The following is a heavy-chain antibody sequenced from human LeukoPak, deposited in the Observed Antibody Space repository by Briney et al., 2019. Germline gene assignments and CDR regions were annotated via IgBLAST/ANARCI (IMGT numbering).Heavy chain of an antibody. J-gene: IGHJ4*02. CDR2: ISRSSDTI. V-gene: IGHV3-48*01. D-gene: IGHD6-25*01. CDR1: GFTFSSYS. CDR3: ARQGLQYYFDY. Sequence: GGSLRLSCAASGFTFSSYSMTWVRQTPGKGLEWISYISRSSDTIYYADSVKGRFTIPRDNAQNSLYLQMHSLRAEDTAVYYCARQGLQYYFDYWGQGTLVTVSS.